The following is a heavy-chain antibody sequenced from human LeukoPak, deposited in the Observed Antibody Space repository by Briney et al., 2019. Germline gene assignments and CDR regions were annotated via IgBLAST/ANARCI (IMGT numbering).Heavy chain of an antibody. Sequence: PSETLSLTCTVSGGSISSSSYYWGWIRQPPGKGLEWIGSIYYSGSTYYNPSLKSRVTISVHTSKNQFSLKLSSVTAADTAVYYCARAVFSYCSGGSCPYFDYWGQGTLVTVSS. V-gene: IGHV4-39*07. D-gene: IGHD2-15*01. CDR1: GGSISSSSYY. CDR2: IYYSGST. CDR3: ARAVFSYCSGGSCPYFDY. J-gene: IGHJ4*02.